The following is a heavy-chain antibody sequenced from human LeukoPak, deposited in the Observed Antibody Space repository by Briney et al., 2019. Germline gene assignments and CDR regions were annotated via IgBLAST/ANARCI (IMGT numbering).Heavy chain of an antibody. V-gene: IGHV3-73*01. CDR2: IRSKPNNYAT. Sequence: PGGSLRLSCAASGFTFSDSAFHWVRQASGKGLEWVGRIRSKPNNYATAYTASVKGRFTISRDDSKNTAYLQMNSLNAEDSAMYYCTSHLIGATPFDYWGQGTLVSVS. CDR3: TSHLIGATPFDY. D-gene: IGHD4/OR15-4a*01. CDR1: GFTFSDSA. J-gene: IGHJ4*02.